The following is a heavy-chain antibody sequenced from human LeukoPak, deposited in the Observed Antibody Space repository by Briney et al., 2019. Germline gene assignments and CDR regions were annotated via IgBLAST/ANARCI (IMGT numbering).Heavy chain of an antibody. Sequence: PGVSLRLSCAASGFTFSSYGMHWVRQAPGKGLEWVAVIWYDGSNKYYADSVKGRFTISRDNSKNTLYLQMNSLRAEDTAVYYCARGVKRGLDYQKSYWGQGTLVTVSS. CDR3: ARGVKRGLDYQKSY. J-gene: IGHJ4*02. V-gene: IGHV3-33*01. D-gene: IGHD2-2*01. CDR2: IWYDGSNK. CDR1: GFTFSSYG.